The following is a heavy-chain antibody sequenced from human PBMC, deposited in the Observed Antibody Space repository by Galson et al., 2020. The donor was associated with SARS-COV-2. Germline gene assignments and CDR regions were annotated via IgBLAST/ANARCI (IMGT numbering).Heavy chain of an antibody. CDR3: ASTYGDREMATISPGDY. CDR2: ISSSGSTI. Sequence: GESLKISCAASGFTFSSYEMNWVRQAPGKGLEWVSYISSSGSTIYYADSVKGRFTISRDNAKNSLYLQMNSLRAEDTAVYYCASTYGDREMATISPGDYWGQGTLVTVSS. D-gene: IGHD5-12*01. J-gene: IGHJ4*02. CDR1: GFTFSSYE. V-gene: IGHV3-48*03.